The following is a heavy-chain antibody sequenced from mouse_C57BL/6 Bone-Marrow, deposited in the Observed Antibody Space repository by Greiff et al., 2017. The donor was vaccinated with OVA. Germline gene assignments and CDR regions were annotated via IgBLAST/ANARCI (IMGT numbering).Heavy chain of an antibody. CDR3: ASCLGRGAWFAY. D-gene: IGHD4-1*01. V-gene: IGHV1-81*01. Sequence: QVHVKQSGAELARPGASVKLSCKASGYTFTSYGISWVKQRTGQGLEWIGEIYPRSGNTYYNEKFKGKATLTADKSSSTAYMELRSLTSEDSAVYFCASCLGRGAWFAYWGQGTLVTVSA. J-gene: IGHJ3*01. CDR2: IYPRSGNT. CDR1: GYTFTSYG.